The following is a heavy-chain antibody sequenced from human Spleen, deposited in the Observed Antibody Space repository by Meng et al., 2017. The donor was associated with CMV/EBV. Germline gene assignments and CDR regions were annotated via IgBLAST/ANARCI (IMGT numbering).Heavy chain of an antibody. CDR2: IYHSGST. Sequence: SETLSLTCTVSGYSISSAYYWGWIRQPPGKGLEWIGSIYHSGSTYYKSSLKSRVTISVDTSKNQFSLKLSSVTAADTAVYYCARWAGDGHSAKPFDSWGQGTLVTVSS. CDR3: ARWAGDGHSAKPFDS. V-gene: IGHV4-38-2*02. D-gene: IGHD5-24*01. CDR1: GYSISSAYY. J-gene: IGHJ4*02.